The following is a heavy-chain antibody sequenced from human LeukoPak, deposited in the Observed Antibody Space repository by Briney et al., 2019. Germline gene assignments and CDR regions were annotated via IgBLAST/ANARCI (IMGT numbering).Heavy chain of an antibody. Sequence: SETLSLTCTVSGDSINSEYWNWIRQPPGKGLEWIGFIYYSGSTNYNPSLKSRVTISVDTSRNQFSLKLTSVTAADTALYYCARTKLYCSGGSCYSSLDYWGQGTLVTVSS. J-gene: IGHJ4*02. CDR1: GDSINSEY. CDR3: ARTKLYCSGGSCYSSLDY. V-gene: IGHV4-59*01. CDR2: IYYSGST. D-gene: IGHD2-15*01.